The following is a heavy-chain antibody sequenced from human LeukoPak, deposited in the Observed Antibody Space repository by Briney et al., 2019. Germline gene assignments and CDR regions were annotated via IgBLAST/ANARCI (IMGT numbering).Heavy chain of an antibody. D-gene: IGHD6-19*01. CDR2: INTDGTVT. Sequence: PGGSLRLSCAASGFTFSKYWMLWVRQAPGKGRESVSRINTDGTVTTYADSVKGRFTVSRDNADNTMFLQMNSVRDEDTAVYYCATTQWLAPPPDSWGQGTPVTVSS. CDR1: GFTFSKYW. CDR3: ATTQWLAPPPDS. J-gene: IGHJ4*02. V-gene: IGHV3-74*01.